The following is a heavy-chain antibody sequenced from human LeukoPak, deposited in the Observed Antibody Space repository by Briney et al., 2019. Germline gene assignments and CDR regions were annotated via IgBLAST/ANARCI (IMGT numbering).Heavy chain of an antibody. CDR2: INSAGGT. V-gene: IGHV3-53*01. CDR1: GFTVSSNY. J-gene: IGHJ3*02. D-gene: IGHD3-3*01. Sequence: GGSLRLSCAASGFTVSSNYMSWVRQTPGKGLEWVSLINSAGGTYYADSVKGRFTISRDNSKNTLYLQMNSLRANDTAVYYCARGGDYDFWSGPDAFDIWGQGTMVTVSS. CDR3: ARGGDYDFWSGPDAFDI.